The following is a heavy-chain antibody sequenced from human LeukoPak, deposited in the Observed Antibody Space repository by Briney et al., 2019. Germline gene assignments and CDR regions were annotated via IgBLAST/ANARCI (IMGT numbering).Heavy chain of an antibody. CDR3: AKATGLSTKQWLVPFDY. CDR2: VSWNSGSI. D-gene: IGHD6-19*01. CDR1: GFTFSSYW. Sequence: GGSLRLSCAASGFTFSSYWMGWFRQAPGKGLEWVSGVSWNSGSIGYADSVKGRFTISRDNAKNSLYLQMNSLRAEDTAFYYCAKATGLSTKQWLVPFDYWGQGTLVTVSS. J-gene: IGHJ4*02. V-gene: IGHV3-9*01.